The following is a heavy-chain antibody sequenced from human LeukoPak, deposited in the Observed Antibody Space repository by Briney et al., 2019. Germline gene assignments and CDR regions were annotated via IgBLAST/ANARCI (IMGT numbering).Heavy chain of an antibody. D-gene: IGHD3-22*01. CDR3: ARDPSPYDSSGYYWYYFDY. V-gene: IGHV3-30-3*01. J-gene: IGHJ4*02. Sequence: GGSLRLSCAASGFTFSSYAMHWVRQAPGKGLEWVAVISYDGSNKYYADSVKGRFTISRDNSKNTLYLQMNSLRAEDTAVYYCARDPSPYDSSGYYWYYFDYWGQGTLVTVSP. CDR2: ISYDGSNK. CDR1: GFTFSSYA.